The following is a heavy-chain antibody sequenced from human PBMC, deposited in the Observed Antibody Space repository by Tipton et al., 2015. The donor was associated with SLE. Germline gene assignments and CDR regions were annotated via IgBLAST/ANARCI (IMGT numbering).Heavy chain of an antibody. CDR2: IFYSGNT. CDR3: ARNSRYSSLY. Sequence: TLSLTCTVSGDSISSSPYFWGWIRQPPGKGLEWIGNIFYSGNTYYNPSLKSRVTMSVDTSKKQFSLKLSPVTAADTAVYYCARNSRYSSLYWGPGTLVTVSS. D-gene: IGHD5-18*01. CDR1: GDSISSSPYF. J-gene: IGHJ4*02. V-gene: IGHV4-39*07.